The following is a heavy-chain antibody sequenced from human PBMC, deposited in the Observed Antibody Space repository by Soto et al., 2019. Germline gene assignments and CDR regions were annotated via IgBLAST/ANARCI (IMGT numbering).Heavy chain of an antibody. D-gene: IGHD3-3*01. Sequence: ETLSLTCTVSGGSISSSSYYWGWIRQPPGKGLECIGSIYYSGSTYYNPSLKSRVTISVDTSKNQFSLKLSSVTAADTAVYYCARVGRITIFGVDPYGMDVWGQGTTVTVSS. CDR2: IYYSGST. J-gene: IGHJ6*02. CDR3: ARVGRITIFGVDPYGMDV. CDR1: GGSISSSSYY. V-gene: IGHV4-39*01.